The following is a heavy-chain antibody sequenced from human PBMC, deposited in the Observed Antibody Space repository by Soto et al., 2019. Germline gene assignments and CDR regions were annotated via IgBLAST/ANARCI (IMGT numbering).Heavy chain of an antibody. J-gene: IGHJ4*02. D-gene: IGHD6-13*01. CDR1: GFTFISYG. CDR3: ARMYSSSWYWDY. Sequence: PGGSLRLSCAASGFTFISYGMHWVRQAPGKGLEWVAVISYDGSNKYYADSVKGRFTISRDNSKNTLYLQMNSLRAEDTAVYYCARMYSSSWYWDYWGQGTLLTVSS. CDR2: ISYDGSNK. V-gene: IGHV3-30*03.